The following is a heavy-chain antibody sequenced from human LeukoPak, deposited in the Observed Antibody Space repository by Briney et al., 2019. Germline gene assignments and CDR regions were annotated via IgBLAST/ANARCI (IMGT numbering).Heavy chain of an antibody. V-gene: IGHV3-7*01. Sequence: PGGSLRLSCAASGFTFTKYWMSWVRQAPGKGLEWVANIKQDGSETYYVDSVKGRFTISRDNAKNSLYLQMNSLRAEDTAVYYCARMYCSSATCYTDAFDIWGQGTMVTVSS. CDR2: IKQDGSET. CDR1: GFTFTKYW. D-gene: IGHD2-2*02. CDR3: ARMYCSSATCYTDAFDI. J-gene: IGHJ3*02.